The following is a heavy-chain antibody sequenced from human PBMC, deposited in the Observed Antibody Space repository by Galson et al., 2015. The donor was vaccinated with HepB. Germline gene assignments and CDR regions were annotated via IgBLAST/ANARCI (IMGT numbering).Heavy chain of an antibody. D-gene: IGHD3-22*01. V-gene: IGHV3-15*01. CDR1: GFTFSNAW. Sequence: SLRLSCAASGFTFSNAWMSWVRQAPGKGLEWVGRIKSKTDGGTTDYAAPVKGRFTISRDDSKNTLYLQMNSLKTEDTAVYYCTTGSYDSSGYYYDDAFDIWGQGTMVTVSS. J-gene: IGHJ3*02. CDR3: TTGSYDSSGYYYDDAFDI. CDR2: IKSKTDGGTT.